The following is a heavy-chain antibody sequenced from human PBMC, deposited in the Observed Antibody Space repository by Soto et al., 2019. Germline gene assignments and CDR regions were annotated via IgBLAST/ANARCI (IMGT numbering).Heavy chain of an antibody. V-gene: IGHV4-59*12. D-gene: IGHD6-13*01. CDR3: ARGPDSSSWYRAYYYGMDV. CDR2: IYYSGST. Sequence: SETLSLTCTVSGGSISSYYWSWIRQPPGKGLEWIGYIYYSGSTNYNPSLKSRVTISVDTSKNQFSLKLSSVTAADTAVYYCARGPDSSSWYRAYYYGMDVWGQGTTVTVSS. CDR1: GGSISSYY. J-gene: IGHJ6*02.